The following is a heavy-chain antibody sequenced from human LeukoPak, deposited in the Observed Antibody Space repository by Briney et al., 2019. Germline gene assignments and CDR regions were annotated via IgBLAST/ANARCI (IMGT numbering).Heavy chain of an antibody. CDR2: IFYSGTT. V-gene: IGHV4-59*08. CDR1: GGSISSYY. D-gene: IGHD6-19*01. J-gene: IGHJ4*02. CDR3: ARHRRIAVAGSDY. Sequence: SETLSLTCTVSGGSISSYYWSWIRQPPGKGLEWIGYIFYSGTTNYNPSLKSRVTISVDTSKNQFSLKLISVTAADTAVYYCARHRRIAVAGSDYWGQGTLVTVSS.